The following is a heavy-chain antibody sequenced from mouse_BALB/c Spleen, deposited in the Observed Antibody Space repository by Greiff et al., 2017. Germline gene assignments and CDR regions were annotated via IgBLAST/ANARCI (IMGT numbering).Heavy chain of an antibody. CDR2: ISSGSSTI. CDR3: SSALCYGSSRSGYFDY. CDR1: GFTFSSFG. Sequence: EVQGVESGGGLVQPGGSRKLSCAASGFTFSSFGMHWVRQAPEKALEWVAYISSGSSTIYYADTVKGRFTISSDNPKNTLFLQMTSLRSEDTAMYYCSSALCYGSSRSGYFDYWGQGTTLTVAS. J-gene: IGHJ2*01. V-gene: IGHV5-17*02. D-gene: IGHD1-1*01.